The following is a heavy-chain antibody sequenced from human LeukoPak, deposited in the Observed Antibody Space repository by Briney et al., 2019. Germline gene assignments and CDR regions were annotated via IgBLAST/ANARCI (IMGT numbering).Heavy chain of an antibody. Sequence: ASVKVSCKASGYTFTSYGISWVRQAPGQGLEWMGWISAYNGNTNYAQKLQGRVTMTTDTSTSTAYMELRSLRSDDTAVYYCARNFYGSGSSGFDPWGQGTLVTVSS. D-gene: IGHD3-10*01. V-gene: IGHV1-18*01. CDR2: ISAYNGNT. CDR3: ARNFYGSGSSGFDP. J-gene: IGHJ5*02. CDR1: GYTFTSYG.